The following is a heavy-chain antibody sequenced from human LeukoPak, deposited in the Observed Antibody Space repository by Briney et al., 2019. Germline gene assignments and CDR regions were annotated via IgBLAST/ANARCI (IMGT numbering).Heavy chain of an antibody. J-gene: IGHJ4*02. CDR2: IKEDGSRR. V-gene: IGHV3-7*03. D-gene: IGHD1-1*01. CDR3: ATHWRGR. CDR1: GFSLSGYW. Sequence: GGSLRPSCTASGFSLSGYWMSWVRQAPGKGPEWLANIKEDGSRRYYSESVRGRFTISRGNSENSLYLQMNSLRAEDTAVYYCATHWRGRWGQGTLVTVSS.